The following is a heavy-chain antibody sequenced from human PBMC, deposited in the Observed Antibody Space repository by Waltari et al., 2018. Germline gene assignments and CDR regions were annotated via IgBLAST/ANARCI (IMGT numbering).Heavy chain of an antibody. CDR3: ARRMGGGGYSSLRWFDP. V-gene: IGHV4-34*01. CDR1: GGSFSGYY. D-gene: IGHD6-13*01. CDR2: INHSGST. Sequence: QVQLQQWGAGLLKPSETLSLTCAVYGGSFSGYYWSWIRQPPGKGLEWIGEINHSGSTKYNPSLKSRVTISVDTSKNQFSLKLSSVTAADTAVYYCARRMGGGGYSSLRWFDPWGQGTLVTVSS. J-gene: IGHJ5*02.